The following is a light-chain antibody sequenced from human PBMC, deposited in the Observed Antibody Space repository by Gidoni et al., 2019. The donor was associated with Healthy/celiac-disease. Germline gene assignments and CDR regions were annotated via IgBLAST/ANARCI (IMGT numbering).Light chain of an antibody. CDR3: NSRDSSGNHYV. Sequence: SSELTQDPAVSVALGQTVRITCQGDSLRSYYASWYQQKPGQAPALVIYGKTNRPSGIPDRFSGSSSGNTASLTITGAQAEDEADYYCNSRDSSGNHYVFGTGTKVTVL. V-gene: IGLV3-19*01. J-gene: IGLJ1*01. CDR2: GKT. CDR1: SLRSYY.